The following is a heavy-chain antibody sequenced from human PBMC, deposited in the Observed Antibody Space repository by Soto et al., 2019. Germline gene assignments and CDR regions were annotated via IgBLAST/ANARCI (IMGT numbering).Heavy chain of an antibody. J-gene: IGHJ4*02. V-gene: IGHV3-15*01. CDR2: IKSKTDGGTT. CDR3: TTPDSPIDY. Sequence: EVQLVESGGGLVKPGGSLRLSCAASGFPFSSAWLSWVRQAPGKGLEWVGRIKSKTDGGTTDYAAPVGGRFIILRDDSKNTLYLQMNGLKTEDTAVYYCTTPDSPIDYWGQGTLVTVSS. D-gene: IGHD2-21*02. CDR1: GFPFSSAW.